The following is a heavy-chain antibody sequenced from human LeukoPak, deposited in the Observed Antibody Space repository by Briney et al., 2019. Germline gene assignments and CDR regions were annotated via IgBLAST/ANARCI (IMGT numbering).Heavy chain of an antibody. CDR3: ARDHYLGSGSSDY. D-gene: IGHD3-10*01. CDR1: GFTFSSYG. CDR2: IWYDGSDK. J-gene: IGHJ4*02. Sequence: AGGSLRLSCAASGFTFSSYGMHWVRQAPGRGLEWVAVIWYDGSDKYYADSVKGRFTVSRDNSRNTLYLQMNSLRAEDTAVYYCARDHYLGSGSSDYWGQGTLVTVSS. V-gene: IGHV3-33*01.